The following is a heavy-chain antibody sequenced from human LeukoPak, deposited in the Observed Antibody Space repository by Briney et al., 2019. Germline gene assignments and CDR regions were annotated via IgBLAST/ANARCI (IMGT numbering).Heavy chain of an antibody. Sequence: GGSLRLSCAASGFTVSSNFMSWVRQAPGKGLEWVSVIYSGGDTVIYSGGDTYYADSVKGRFTISRDNFKNTLYLQMNSLRTDHSTIYYCARDYCREVGCYTRWFDPWGQGTLVTVSS. V-gene: IGHV3-66*02. CDR2: IYSGGDT. D-gene: IGHD2-2*02. CDR1: GFTVSSNF. J-gene: IGHJ5*02. CDR3: ARDYCREVGCYTRWFDP.